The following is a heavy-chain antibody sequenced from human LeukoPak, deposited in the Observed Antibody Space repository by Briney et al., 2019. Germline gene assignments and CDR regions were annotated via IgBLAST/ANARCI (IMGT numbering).Heavy chain of an antibody. Sequence: PGGSLRLSCAASGFTFSSYAMTWVRQAPGKGLEWVSSVSASGATTYYADSVKGRFTISRDNSKNSLYLQMNSLRAEDTAVYYCARDGGYNSFDYWGQGTLVTVSS. CDR2: VSASGATT. J-gene: IGHJ4*02. CDR3: ARDGGYNSFDY. D-gene: IGHD5-24*01. V-gene: IGHV3-23*01. CDR1: GFTFSSYA.